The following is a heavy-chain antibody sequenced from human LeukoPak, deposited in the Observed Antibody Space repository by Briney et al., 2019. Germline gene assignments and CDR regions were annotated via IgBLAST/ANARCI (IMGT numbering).Heavy chain of an antibody. CDR3: ARGKSVLTGYAGYYGMDV. CDR1: GFTFSSYG. CDR2: IWYDGSNK. V-gene: IGHV3-33*01. Sequence: PGGSLRLSCAASGFTFSSYGMHWVRQAPGKGLEWVAVIWYDGSNKYYADSVKGRFTISRDNSKNTLYLQMNSLRAEDTAVYYCARGKSVLTGYAGYYGMDVWGQGTMVTVSS. D-gene: IGHD3-9*01. J-gene: IGHJ6*02.